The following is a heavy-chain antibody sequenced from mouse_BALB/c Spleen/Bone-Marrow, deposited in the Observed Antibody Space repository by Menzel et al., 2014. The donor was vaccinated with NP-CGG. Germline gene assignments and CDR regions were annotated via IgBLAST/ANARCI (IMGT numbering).Heavy chain of an antibody. D-gene: IGHD2-4*01. V-gene: IGHV1S41*01. J-gene: IGHJ1*01. CDR3: ARARSTVITTWCFDV. CDR1: GYTFTSYW. CDR2: FAPGSGNT. Sequence: DLVKPGASVKLSCKASGYTFTSYWINWIKQRPGQGLEWIGRFAPGSGNTYYNEMFKGKAKLTVDTSSSTAYIQLSSLSSEDSAVYFCARARSTVITTWCFDVWGAGTTVTVSS.